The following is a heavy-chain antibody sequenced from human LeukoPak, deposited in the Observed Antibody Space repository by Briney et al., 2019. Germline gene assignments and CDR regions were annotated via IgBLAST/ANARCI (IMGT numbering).Heavy chain of an antibody. V-gene: IGHV4-31*03. CDR2: IYYSGST. J-gene: IGHJ6*02. Sequence: SETLSLTCTVSGGSISSGGYYWSWIRQHPGKGLEWIGYIYYSGSTYYNPSLKSRVTISVDTSKNQFSLKLSSVTAADTAVYYCARGPQGRRHYYYYGMDVWGQGTTVTVSS. CDR3: ARGPQGRRHYYYYGMDV. CDR1: GGSISSGGYY.